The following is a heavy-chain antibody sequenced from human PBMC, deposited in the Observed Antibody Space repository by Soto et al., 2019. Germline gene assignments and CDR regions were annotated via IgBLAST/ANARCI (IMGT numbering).Heavy chain of an antibody. Sequence: QVQLVQSGAEVKKPGASVKVSCKASGYTFTSYYMHWVRQAPGQGLEWMGIINPSGGSTSYAQKFQGRLTMTRDTSTSTVDMELSSLRSEDTDVYYFARDSKYSIAYSSSYAFDILGQGTMVTVSS. CDR1: GYTFTSYY. J-gene: IGHJ3*02. V-gene: IGHV1-46*01. CDR2: INPSGGST. D-gene: IGHD6-6*01. CDR3: ARDSKYSIAYSSSYAFDI.